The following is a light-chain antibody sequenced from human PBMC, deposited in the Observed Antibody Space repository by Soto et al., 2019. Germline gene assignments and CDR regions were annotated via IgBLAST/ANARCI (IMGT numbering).Light chain of an antibody. J-gene: IGKJ5*01. CDR2: DAS. CDR1: QSVPRH. CDR3: KQSRKWHPEIT. Sequence: EIVLAQSPASLSLSTGERATLSCTSSQSVPRHLAWYQQRPGLPPRLLIYDASSRATGVPDRFSGSGSGTDFILTISSLEPEDFAVYYCKQSRKWHPEITFGQGTRLEIK. V-gene: IGKV3D-11*02.